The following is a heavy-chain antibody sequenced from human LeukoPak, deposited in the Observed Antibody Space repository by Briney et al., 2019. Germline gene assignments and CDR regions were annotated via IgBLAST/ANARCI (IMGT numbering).Heavy chain of an antibody. CDR2: IYYSGST. D-gene: IGHD3-9*01. J-gene: IGHJ4*02. CDR1: GGSISSGGYY. V-gene: IGHV4-31*03. CDR3: ASHYYDILTGYTPRFDY. Sequence: SETLSLTCTVSGGSISSGGYYWSWIRQHPGKGLEWIGYIYYSGSTYYNPSLKSRVTISVDTSKNQFSLKLSSVTAADTAVYYCASHYYDILTGYTPRFDYWGQGTLVTVSS.